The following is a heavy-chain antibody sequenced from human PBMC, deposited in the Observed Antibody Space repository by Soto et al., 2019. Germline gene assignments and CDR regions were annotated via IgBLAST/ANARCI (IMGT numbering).Heavy chain of an antibody. CDR1: GFPVGGYD. CDR3: AKGRGALTVVSNWFDP. D-gene: IGHD3-22*01. J-gene: IGHJ5*02. Sequence: EVKLVESGGNFVQPGESLRLSCAASGFPVGGYDFHWVRQGRGKGLEWVSTIGSAGDTYYSASVRGRFTISRDNANNSLHLEMNSLKSEDTALYFCAKGRGALTVVSNWFDPWGQGTLVTVSS. V-gene: IGHV3-13*01. CDR2: IGSAGDT.